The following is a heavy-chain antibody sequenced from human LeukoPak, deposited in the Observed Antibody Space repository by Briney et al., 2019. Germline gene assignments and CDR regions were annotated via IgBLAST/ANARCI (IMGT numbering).Heavy chain of an antibody. CDR1: GFTFNWYW. D-gene: IGHD1-7*01. V-gene: IGHV3-7*01. Sequence: RGSLRLSCAASGFTFNWYWMSWVRQAPGKWLEWVANIKEDGSEENYVDSVKGRFTISRDNAKNSLYLQMNSPRAEDTAVYYCAKYNWNYAFDIWGQGKMVTVSS. CDR3: AKYNWNYAFDI. J-gene: IGHJ3*02. CDR2: IKEDGSEE.